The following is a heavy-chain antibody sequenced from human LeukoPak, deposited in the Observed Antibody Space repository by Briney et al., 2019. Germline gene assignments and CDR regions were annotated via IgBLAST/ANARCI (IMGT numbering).Heavy chain of an antibody. J-gene: IGHJ4*02. V-gene: IGHV3-74*01. Sequence: GGSLRLSCAASGVTFSSYWMHWVRQAPGKGLVWVSRINSDGSSTSYADSVKGRFTTSRDNSKNTLYLQMNSLRAEDTALYYCAKSSYYDTSGSYREYYFDYWGQGALVTVSS. D-gene: IGHD3-22*01. CDR3: AKSSYYDTSGSYREYYFDY. CDR1: GVTFSSYW. CDR2: INSDGSST.